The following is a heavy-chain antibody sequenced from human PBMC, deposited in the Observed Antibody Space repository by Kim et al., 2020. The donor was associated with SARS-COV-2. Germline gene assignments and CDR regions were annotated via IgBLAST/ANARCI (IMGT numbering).Heavy chain of an antibody. V-gene: IGHV3-53*01. J-gene: IGHJ4*02. CDR3: AIVVVTAIDY. D-gene: IGHD2-21*02. Sequence: STNYAASVKGRFTISRDNSKNTLYLQMNSLRAEDTAVYYCAIVVVTAIDYWGQGTLVTVSS. CDR2: ST.